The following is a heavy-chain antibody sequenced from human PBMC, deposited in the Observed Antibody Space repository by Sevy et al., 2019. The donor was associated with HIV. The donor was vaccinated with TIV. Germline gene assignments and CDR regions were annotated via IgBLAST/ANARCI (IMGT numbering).Heavy chain of an antibody. V-gene: IGHV3-21*01. D-gene: IGHD3-22*01. Sequence: GGSLRLSCAASGFTFSSYSMNWVRQAPGKGLEWVSSISSSSSYIYYAGSVKGRFTISRDNAKNSVYLQMNSLRAEDTAVYYCARVPAYYYDSSGYHFDYWGQGTLVTVSS. J-gene: IGHJ4*02. CDR3: ARVPAYYYDSSGYHFDY. CDR1: GFTFSSYS. CDR2: ISSSSSYI.